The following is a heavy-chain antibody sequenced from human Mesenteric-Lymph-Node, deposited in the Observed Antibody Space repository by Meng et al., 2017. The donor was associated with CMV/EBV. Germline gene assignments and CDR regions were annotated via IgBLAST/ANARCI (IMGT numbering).Heavy chain of an antibody. D-gene: IGHD3-22*01. CDR2: ITGDGTTS. Sequence: SGFNFSNYWMYWVRQGPGKGLMWVSRITGDGTTSTYAGSLRGRFTISRDNAKNTVYLQMNSLRAEDTALYYCARGGLTDSTGYYTVDYWGQGTLVTVSS. J-gene: IGHJ4*02. CDR3: ARGGLTDSTGYYTVDY. CDR1: GFNFSNYW. V-gene: IGHV3-74*03.